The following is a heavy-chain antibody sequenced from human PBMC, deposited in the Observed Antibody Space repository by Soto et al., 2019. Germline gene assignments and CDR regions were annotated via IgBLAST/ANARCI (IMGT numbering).Heavy chain of an antibody. CDR2: ISYDGSNK. CDR1: GFTFSSYA. V-gene: IGHV3-30-3*01. Sequence: GGSLRLSCAASGFTFSSYAMHWVRQAPGKGLEWVAVISYDGSNKYYADSVKGRFTISRDNSKNTLYLQMNSLRAEDTAVYYCARARTPIQHTWIQDAFDIWGQGTMVTVSS. CDR3: ARARTPIQHTWIQDAFDI. D-gene: IGHD5-18*01. J-gene: IGHJ3*02.